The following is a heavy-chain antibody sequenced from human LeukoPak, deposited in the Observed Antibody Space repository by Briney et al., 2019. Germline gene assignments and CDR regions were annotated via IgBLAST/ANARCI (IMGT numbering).Heavy chain of an antibody. CDR1: AYTFTNYL. CDR2: INPSGASA. V-gene: IGHV1-46*01. Sequence: ASVKVSCKASAYTFTNYLIHWVRQAPGQGLEWMGIINPSGASATYAQKFQGRVTITRGTSTSTVYMELRSLRSEDTAVYYCARDLGLRGVTNWFDPWGQGTLVTVSS. D-gene: IGHD3-10*01. J-gene: IGHJ5*02. CDR3: ARDLGLRGVTNWFDP.